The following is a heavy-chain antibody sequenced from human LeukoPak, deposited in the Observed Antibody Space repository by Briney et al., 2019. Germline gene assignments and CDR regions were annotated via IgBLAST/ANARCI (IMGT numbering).Heavy chain of an antibody. Sequence: GGSLRLSCAASGFTFSSYSMNWVRQAPGKGLEWVSSISSSSSYIYYADSVKGRFTISRDNAKNSLYLQMNSLRAEDTAVYYCARDSSGWYGRVYYFDYWGQGTLVTVSS. V-gene: IGHV3-21*01. CDR3: ARDSSGWYGRVYYFDY. CDR2: ISSSSSYI. J-gene: IGHJ4*02. CDR1: GFTFSSYS. D-gene: IGHD6-19*01.